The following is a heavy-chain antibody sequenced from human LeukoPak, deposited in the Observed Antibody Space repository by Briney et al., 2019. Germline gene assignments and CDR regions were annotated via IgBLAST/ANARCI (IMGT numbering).Heavy chain of an antibody. V-gene: IGHV3-23*01. J-gene: IGHJ4*02. CDR2: IGGGGGNT. CDR1: GFTFANYA. D-gene: IGHD3-22*01. CDR3: AKDARGYHRPIDS. Sequence: PGGSLRLSCAASGFTFANYAMNWVRQAPGKGLEWVSGIGGGGGNTDYADSVRGRFTISRDNPKSTLCLQMSSLRAEDTAIYYWAKDARGYHRPIDSWGQGILVTVSS.